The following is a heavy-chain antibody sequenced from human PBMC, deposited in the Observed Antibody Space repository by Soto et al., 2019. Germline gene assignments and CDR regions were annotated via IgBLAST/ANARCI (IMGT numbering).Heavy chain of an antibody. CDR1: GYPFSKYG. D-gene: IGHD5-12*01. J-gene: IGHJ5*02. Sequence: QLQLVQSGGEVKKPGASVRVSCEAYGYPFSKYGISWIRQAPGQGLEWMGGIKPDNGNTDYAQKFQGRVTMTTDTSSNTAYMELRSLRSDDTAMYYCATSYDSGFDPWGQGTLVSVSS. V-gene: IGHV1-18*04. CDR3: ATSYDSGFDP. CDR2: IKPDNGNT.